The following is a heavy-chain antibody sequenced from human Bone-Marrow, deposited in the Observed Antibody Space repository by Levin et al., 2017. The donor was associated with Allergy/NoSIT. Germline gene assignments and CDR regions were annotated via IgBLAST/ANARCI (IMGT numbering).Heavy chain of an antibody. CDR2: ISGNSETI. CDR1: GFTFSTYG. V-gene: IGHV3-48*02. D-gene: IGHD6-13*01. CDR3: ARPISTWHKYYFDS. Sequence: PGGSLRLSCAASGFTFSTYGIHWVRQAPGKGLEWVAYISGNSETIYYGDSVKGRFTISRDNAKNSVYLQMTSLRDEDAALYYCARPISTWHKYYFDSWGQGALVTVSS. J-gene: IGHJ4*02.